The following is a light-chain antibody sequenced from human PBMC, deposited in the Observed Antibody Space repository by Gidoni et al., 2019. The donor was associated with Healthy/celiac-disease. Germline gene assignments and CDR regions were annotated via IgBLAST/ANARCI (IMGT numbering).Light chain of an antibody. Sequence: QSALTQPASVSGSPGQSITISCTGTSSDVGGYNYVYWYQKHPGKAPKLMIYEVSNRPSGVSNRFSGSKSGNTASLTISGLQAEDEADYYCSSYTSSSTVVFGGGTKLTVL. CDR3: SSYTSSSTVV. J-gene: IGLJ2*01. CDR1: SSDVGGYNY. V-gene: IGLV2-14*01. CDR2: EVS.